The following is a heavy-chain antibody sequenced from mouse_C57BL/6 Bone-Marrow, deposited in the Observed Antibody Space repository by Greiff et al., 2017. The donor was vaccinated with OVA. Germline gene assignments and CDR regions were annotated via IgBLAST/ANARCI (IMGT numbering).Heavy chain of an antibody. V-gene: IGHV5-6*01. CDR2: ISSGGSYT. J-gene: IGHJ2*01. D-gene: IGHD2-3*01. CDR1: GFTFSSYG. Sequence: EVQLQQSGGDLVKPGGSLKLSCAASGFTFSSYGMSWVRQTPDKRLEWVATISSGGSYTYYPDSVKGRFTISRDNAKNTLYLQMGSLKSEDTAMYYCARRWLLFDYWGQGTTLTVSS. CDR3: ARRWLLFDY.